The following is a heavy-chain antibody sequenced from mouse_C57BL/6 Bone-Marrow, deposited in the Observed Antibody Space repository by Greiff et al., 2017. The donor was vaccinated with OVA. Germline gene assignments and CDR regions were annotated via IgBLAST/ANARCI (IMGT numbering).Heavy chain of an antibody. CDR1: GFTFSSYG. V-gene: IGHV5-6*01. CDR3: ARNYGSSPYYAMDY. CDR2: ISSGGSYT. J-gene: IGHJ4*01. Sequence: EVKVVESGGDLVKPGGSLKLSCAASGFTFSSYGMSWVRQTPDKRLEWVATISSGGSYTYYPDSVKGRFTISRDNAKNTLYLQMSSLKSGDTAMYYCARNYGSSPYYAMDYWGQGTSVTVSS. D-gene: IGHD1-1*01.